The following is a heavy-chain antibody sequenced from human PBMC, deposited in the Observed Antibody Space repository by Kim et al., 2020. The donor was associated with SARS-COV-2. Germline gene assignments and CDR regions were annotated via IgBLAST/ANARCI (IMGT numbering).Heavy chain of an antibody. CDR2: IKSDGSST. V-gene: IGHV3-74*01. CDR1: GFTFSSYW. Sequence: GGSLRLSCAASGFTFSSYWMYWVRQAPGKGLVWVSRIKSDGSSTSYADSVEGRFTISRDNAKNTLYLQMNSLRAEDTGVYYCARAPTLTPDGRNGANDYWGQGTLVTVSS. D-gene: IGHD4-4*01. CDR3: ARAPTLTPDGRNGANDY. J-gene: IGHJ4*03.